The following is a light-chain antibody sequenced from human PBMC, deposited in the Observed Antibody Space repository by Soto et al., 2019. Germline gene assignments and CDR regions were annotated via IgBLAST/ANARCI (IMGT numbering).Light chain of an antibody. CDR2: DVS. CDR1: SSDVGAYNF. J-gene: IGLJ1*01. Sequence: QSALTQPASVSGSPGQSITISCTGTSSDVGAYNFVYWYQQHPGKVPKLMIFDVSSRPSGVSDRFSGSKSGNTASLTISGLQAEDEGDYNCSSYTSSSTHVFGSGTKVTVL. V-gene: IGLV2-14*03. CDR3: SSYTSSSTHV.